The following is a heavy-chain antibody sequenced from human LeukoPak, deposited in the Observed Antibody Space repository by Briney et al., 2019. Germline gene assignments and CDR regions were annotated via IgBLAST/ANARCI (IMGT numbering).Heavy chain of an antibody. Sequence: ASVKVPCKASGYTFTSYGITWVRQAPGQGLEWMAWISAYNGKTNYAQRFQGRVTMTTDTSTSTAYMELRSLRSDDTAVYYCARDGPDYGDYINFDYWGQGTLVTVSS. CDR3: ARDGPDYGDYINFDY. CDR1: GYTFTSYG. J-gene: IGHJ4*02. D-gene: IGHD4-17*01. V-gene: IGHV1-18*01. CDR2: ISAYNGKT.